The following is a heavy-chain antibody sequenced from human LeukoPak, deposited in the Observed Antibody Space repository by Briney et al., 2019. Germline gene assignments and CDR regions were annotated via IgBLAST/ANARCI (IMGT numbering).Heavy chain of an antibody. J-gene: IGHJ4*02. D-gene: IGHD6-6*01. CDR3: ARYPLAFDF. CDR2: IHHSGST. Sequence: PSETLSLTCTVSGDSVTNPQWSWVRQPPGKGLEWIAYIHHSGSTIYNPSLKNRVTISMDTSKNQFSLRLISVTAADTAVYYCARYPLAFDFWGQGILVTVSS. CDR1: GDSVTNPQ. V-gene: IGHV4-59*02.